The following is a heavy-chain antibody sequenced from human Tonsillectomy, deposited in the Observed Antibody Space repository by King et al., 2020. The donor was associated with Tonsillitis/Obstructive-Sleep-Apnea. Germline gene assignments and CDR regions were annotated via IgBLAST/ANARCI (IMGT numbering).Heavy chain of an antibody. J-gene: IGHJ4*02. CDR2: IKQDGSEK. V-gene: IGHV3-7*03. Sequence: VQLVQSGGGLVQPGGSLRLSCAASGFTFSSYWMSWVRQAPGKGLEWVANIKQDGSEKYYVDSVKGRFTIYSDNAKNSLYLQMNSLRAEDTAVYYCAREVDDGDYPDYWGQGTLVTVSS. CDR1: GFTFSSYW. D-gene: IGHD4-17*01. CDR3: AREVDDGDYPDY.